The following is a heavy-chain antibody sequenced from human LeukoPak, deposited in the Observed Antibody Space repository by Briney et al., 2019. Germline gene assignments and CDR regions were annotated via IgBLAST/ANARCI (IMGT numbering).Heavy chain of an antibody. CDR2: ISGSGGST. CDR3: AKSPHYYDSSGDDY. V-gene: IGHV3-23*01. CDR1: GFTFSSYA. Sequence: PGGSLRLSCAASGFTFSSYAMSWVRQAPGKGLEWVSAISGSGGSTYYADSVKGRFTISRDNSKNTLYLQMYSLRAEDTAVYYCAKSPHYYDSSGDDYWGQGTLVTVSS. D-gene: IGHD3-22*01. J-gene: IGHJ4*02.